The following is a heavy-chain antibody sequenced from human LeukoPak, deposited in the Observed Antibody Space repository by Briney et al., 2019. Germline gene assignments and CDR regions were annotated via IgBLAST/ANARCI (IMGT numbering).Heavy chain of an antibody. CDR1: GFTFSNAC. J-gene: IGHJ4*02. Sequence: GGSLRLSCAASGFTFSNACMSGVRRAPGEGLEWVSVIYSGGSTYSEDYVKGRFTISRDTSTNTLYLQMNSLRAEDTAVYYCARKSSSWSALFDYWGQGPLVTVSS. CDR3: ARKSSSWSALFDY. CDR2: IYSGGST. V-gene: IGHV3-66*01. D-gene: IGHD6-13*01.